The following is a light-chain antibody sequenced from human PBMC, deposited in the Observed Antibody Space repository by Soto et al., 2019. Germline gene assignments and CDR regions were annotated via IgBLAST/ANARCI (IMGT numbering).Light chain of an antibody. CDR2: GAS. CDR1: QSVRSSY. Sequence: EIVLTQSPGTLSLSPGERATLSCRASQSVRSSYLAWYQQKPGQAPRLLIYGASSRATGIPDRFSGSGSGTDFTLTISRLEPEDLAVYYCQQYGSSIFTFGPGTKVDIK. J-gene: IGKJ3*01. V-gene: IGKV3-20*01. CDR3: QQYGSSIFT.